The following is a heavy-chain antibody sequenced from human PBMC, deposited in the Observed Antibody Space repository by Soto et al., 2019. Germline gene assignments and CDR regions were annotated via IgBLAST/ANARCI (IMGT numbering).Heavy chain of an antibody. D-gene: IGHD2-2*01. V-gene: IGHV4-4*02. CDR1: GVSISTTNW. J-gene: IGHJ5*02. CDR3: ARLGDCTTNSCQPGWFEP. CDR2: IFHSGNT. Sequence: QVHLQESGPGLVKPSGTLSLTCAVSGVSISTTNWWSWVRQPPGKGLEWIGDIFHSGNTNYNPSLKSRVSMSLDKSKNHFSLKLSSVTAADTAVYYCARLGDCTTNSCQPGWFEPWGQGTLVTVSS.